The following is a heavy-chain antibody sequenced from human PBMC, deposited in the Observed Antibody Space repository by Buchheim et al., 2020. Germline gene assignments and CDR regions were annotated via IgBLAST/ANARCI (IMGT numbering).Heavy chain of an antibody. CDR1: GFIFETFT. J-gene: IGHJ5*02. D-gene: IGHD4-17*01. V-gene: IGHV3-21*01. CDR3: AGHMTTSSVARWFDP. Sequence: EVQLVESGGGLVKPGGSLRLSCAASGFIFETFTMNWVCLAPGKGLEWVSSISSRITYISYADSVKGRFTVSRDNAHNSLYLEMNSLRAEDTAVYYCAGHMTTSSVARWFDPWGQGTL. CDR2: ISSRITYI.